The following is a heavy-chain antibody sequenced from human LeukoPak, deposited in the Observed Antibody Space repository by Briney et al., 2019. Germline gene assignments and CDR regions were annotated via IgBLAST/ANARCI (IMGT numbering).Heavy chain of an antibody. Sequence: GGSLRLSCAASGFTFGSFGMHWVRQAPGKGLEWVASIRFDGSNEKYADSVKGRFTISRDNPKNTLYVQMNSLSAEDTALYYCAKGTAGIGVAGTFGYLDYWGQGTLVAVSS. CDR1: GFTFGSFG. CDR2: IRFDGSNE. V-gene: IGHV3-30*02. CDR3: AKGTAGIGVAGTFGYLDY. J-gene: IGHJ4*02. D-gene: IGHD6-19*01.